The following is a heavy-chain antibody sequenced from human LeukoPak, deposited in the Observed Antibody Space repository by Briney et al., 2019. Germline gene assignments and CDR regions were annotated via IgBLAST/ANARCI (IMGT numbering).Heavy chain of an antibody. V-gene: IGHV4-38-2*02. CDR2: IYYSGST. CDR1: GYSISSSYY. D-gene: IGHD6-13*01. J-gene: IGHJ4*02. CDR3: ARGSSSWYTTIDY. Sequence: SSETLSLTCTVSGYSISSSYYWGWIRQPPGKGLEWIGSIYYSGSTYYNPSLKSRVTISVDTSKNQFSLKLSSVTAADTAVYYCARGSSSWYTTIDYWGQGTLVTVSS.